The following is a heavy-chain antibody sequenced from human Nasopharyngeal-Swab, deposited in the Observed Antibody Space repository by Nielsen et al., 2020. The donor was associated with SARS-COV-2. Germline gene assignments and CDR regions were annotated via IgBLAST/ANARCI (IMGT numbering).Heavy chain of an antibody. D-gene: IGHD3-10*01. Sequence: GGSLRLSCAASGFSFRSYSMNWVRQAPGKGLEWVSYISGSSTTIYYADSVKGRFTISRDNAKNSLYLQMNSLRAEDTAVYYCASSYYPGSGTSYGMDVWGHGTTVTVSS. CDR1: GFSFRSYS. J-gene: IGHJ6*02. V-gene: IGHV3-48*04. CDR2: ISGSSTTI. CDR3: ASSYYPGSGTSYGMDV.